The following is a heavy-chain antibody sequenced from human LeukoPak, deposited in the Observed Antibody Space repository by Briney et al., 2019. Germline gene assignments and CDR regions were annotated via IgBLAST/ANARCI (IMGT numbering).Heavy chain of an antibody. CDR1: CGSISRYY. CDR3: ARDRGTIAAAFP. D-gene: IGHD6-13*01. J-gene: IGHJ5*02. CDR2: TYTSEST. V-gene: IGHV4-4*07. Sequence: SETLSLTCTVSCGSISRYYWSWIRQPAGEGLECIGRTYTSESTNYDPSLKSRVTMSVDTCKNQFSLKLSSVTAADTAVYYCARDRGTIAAAFPWGQGTLVTVSS.